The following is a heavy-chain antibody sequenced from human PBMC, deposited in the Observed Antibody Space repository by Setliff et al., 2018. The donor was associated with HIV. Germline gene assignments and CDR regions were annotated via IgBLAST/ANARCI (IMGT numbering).Heavy chain of an antibody. V-gene: IGHV4-4*07. CDR1: GVLFSTYY. J-gene: IGHJ4*02. CDR2: IERTGSA. CDR3: ASDRGSIGWVRGKYFEY. D-gene: IGHD3-10*01. Sequence: PSETLSLTCNVSGVLFSTYYWSWIRQPAGKGLEWIGHIERTGSANYNPSLKSRVTMSVDTSQNQFSLRLNSVTAADTAVYYCASDRGSIGWVRGKYFEYWGRGALVTVSS.